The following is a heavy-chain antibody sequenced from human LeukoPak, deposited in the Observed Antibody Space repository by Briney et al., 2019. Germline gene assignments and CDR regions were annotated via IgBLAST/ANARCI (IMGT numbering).Heavy chain of an antibody. Sequence: PSETLSLTCAVYGGPFSGYCWSWIRQPPGKGLEWIGEINHSGSTNYNPSLKSRVTISVDTSKNQFSLKLSSVTAADTAVYYCARAIFYDSSGYYYVRWFDPWGQGTLVTVSS. CDR1: GGPFSGYC. V-gene: IGHV4-34*01. CDR2: INHSGST. CDR3: ARAIFYDSSGYYYVRWFDP. J-gene: IGHJ5*02. D-gene: IGHD3-22*01.